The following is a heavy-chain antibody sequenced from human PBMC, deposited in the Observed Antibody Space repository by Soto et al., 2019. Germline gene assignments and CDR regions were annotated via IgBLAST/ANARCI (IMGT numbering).Heavy chain of an antibody. V-gene: IGHV4-34*01. CDR3: AAVLSGYYKGRNYGYYGMDV. CDR1: GGSFSGYY. CDR2: INHSGST. D-gene: IGHD3-3*01. J-gene: IGHJ6*02. Sequence: SETLSLTCAVYGGSFSGYYWSWIRQPPGKGLEWIGEINHSGSTNYNPSLKSRVTISVDTSKNQFSLKLSSVTAADTAVYYCAAVLSGYYKGRNYGYYGMDVWGQGTTVTVSS.